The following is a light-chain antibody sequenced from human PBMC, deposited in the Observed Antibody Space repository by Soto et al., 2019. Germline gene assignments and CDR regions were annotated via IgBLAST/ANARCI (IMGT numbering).Light chain of an antibody. Sequence: EIVLTQSPGTLSLSPGERATLSCRASQSVTSSYSAWYQQKPGQAPRLLIYGASSRATGIPDRFSGSGSGTDFTLTISRLEPEDCAVYYCQQYGSSPRFGQGTKVDIK. CDR3: QQYGSSPR. J-gene: IGKJ1*01. CDR2: GAS. CDR1: QSVTSSY. V-gene: IGKV3-20*01.